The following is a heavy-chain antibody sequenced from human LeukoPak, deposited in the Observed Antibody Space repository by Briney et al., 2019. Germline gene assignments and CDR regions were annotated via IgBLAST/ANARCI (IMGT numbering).Heavy chain of an antibody. J-gene: IGHJ3*02. CDR2: IITIFGTA. CDR1: GGTFTSYA. Sequence: SVKVSCKASGGTFTSYAISWVRHAPGQGLEWRGGIITIFGTANYAQKFQGRVTVTTDESTSTAYMQLSSLRSEDTAVYYCARMGFCRGGGCLNPADGALYIWGQGTLVTVSS. D-gene: IGHD2-21*01. V-gene: IGHV1-69*05. CDR3: ARMGFCRGGGCLNPADGALYI.